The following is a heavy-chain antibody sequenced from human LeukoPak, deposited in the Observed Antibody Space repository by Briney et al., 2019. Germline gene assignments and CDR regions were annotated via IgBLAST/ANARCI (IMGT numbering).Heavy chain of an antibody. CDR1: GGSISPFY. D-gene: IGHD4-23*01. CDR3: AKGEANYGGSDAFDI. V-gene: IGHV4-59*01. Sequence: KPSETLSLTCTVSGGSISPFYWNWIRQPPGKGLEWMGYIYYSGSNNYNPSLNSRVTISVDTSKNHFSLKLSSVTAADTAVYYCAKGEANYGGSDAFDIWGQGTMVTVSS. J-gene: IGHJ3*02. CDR2: IYYSGSN.